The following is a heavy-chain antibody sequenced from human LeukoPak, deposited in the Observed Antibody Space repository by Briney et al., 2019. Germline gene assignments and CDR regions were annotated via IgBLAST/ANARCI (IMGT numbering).Heavy chain of an antibody. D-gene: IGHD2-2*01. Sequence: ASVKVSCKASGYTFTSYGISWVRQAPGQGLEWMGWISAYNGNTNYAQKLQGRVTMTTDTSTSTAYMELRSLRSDDTAVYYCARGRGYCSSTSCYLYSRSYYGMDVWGQGTTVTVSS. CDR2: ISAYNGNT. V-gene: IGHV1-18*01. CDR3: ARGRGYCSSTSCYLYSRSYYGMDV. J-gene: IGHJ6*02. CDR1: GYTFTSYG.